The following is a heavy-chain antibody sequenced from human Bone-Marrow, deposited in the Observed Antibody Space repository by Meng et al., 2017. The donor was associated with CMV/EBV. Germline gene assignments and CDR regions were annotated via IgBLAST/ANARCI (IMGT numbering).Heavy chain of an antibody. Sequence: QLGTSGAEMKKPGALVKVSCTTSGFTFSDYYIHWVRQAPGQGLEWMGWVNSNNDATNYARKFQGRVSMTRDTSISTAHMELSRLMSDDTAVYYCVRSSGWSLFDYWGQGTLVTVSS. J-gene: IGHJ4*02. V-gene: IGHV1-2*02. D-gene: IGHD6-19*01. CDR1: GFTFSDYY. CDR2: VNSNNDAT. CDR3: VRSSGWSLFDY.